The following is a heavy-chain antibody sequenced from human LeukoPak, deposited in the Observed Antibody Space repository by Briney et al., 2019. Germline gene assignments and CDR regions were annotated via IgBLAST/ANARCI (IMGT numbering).Heavy chain of an antibody. CDR3: ARHGASGPSIDN. J-gene: IGHJ4*02. V-gene: IGHV5-51*01. D-gene: IGHD3-10*01. Sequence: GESLKISCKCSGYSFTSYWIGWVRQMPGKGLEWMGISYPGDSDTRSSPSFQGQVTLSADKSISTAYLQWRSLKPSDAAMSYCARHGASGPSIDNWGQGTLVTVSS. CDR2: SYPGDSDT. CDR1: GYSFTSYW.